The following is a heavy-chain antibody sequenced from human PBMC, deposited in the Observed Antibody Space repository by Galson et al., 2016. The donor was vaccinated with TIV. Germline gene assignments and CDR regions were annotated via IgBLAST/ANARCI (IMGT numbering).Heavy chain of an antibody. J-gene: IGHJ4*02. CDR3: ATFPFYYDNSDPPFDY. CDR1: GYIFTSSA. D-gene: IGHD3-22*01. Sequence: SVKVSCKASGYIFTSSAVQWVRQARGQRLEWMGWIVAVSGNTNYAQNFQERVTITRDMSTSTVYMELSSLRPEDTAVYYCATFPFYYDNSDPPFDYWGQGTLVTVSS. V-gene: IGHV1-58*01. CDR2: IVAVSGNT.